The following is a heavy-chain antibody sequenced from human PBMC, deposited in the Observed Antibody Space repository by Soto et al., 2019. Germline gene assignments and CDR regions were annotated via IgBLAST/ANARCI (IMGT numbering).Heavy chain of an antibody. CDR2: IYISGLT. CDR1: GGSMTSYY. Sequence: QVQLQESGPGQVKSSETLSLTCTVSGGSMTSYYWSWIRKSAGQGLEWIGRIYISGLTNYNPSLESRVTMSVDTSPTPFSLSLSSVTAADTAVYYCVSDKGSYQETWFDPWGQGILVSVSS. CDR3: VSDKGSYQETWFDP. D-gene: IGHD3-16*02. J-gene: IGHJ5*02. V-gene: IGHV4-4*07.